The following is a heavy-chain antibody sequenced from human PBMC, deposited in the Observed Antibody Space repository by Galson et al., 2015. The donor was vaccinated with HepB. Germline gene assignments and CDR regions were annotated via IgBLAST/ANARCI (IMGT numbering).Heavy chain of an antibody. J-gene: IGHJ3*02. CDR2: ISSSSSYV. V-gene: IGHV3-21*01. CDR3: AREHIGDTGAFDI. D-gene: IGHD3-3*01. Sequence: SLRLSCAASGFTFSSYSMNWVRQAPGKGLEWVSSISSSSSYVYYADSVKGRFTISRDNAKNSLYLQMNSLRAEDTAVYYCAREHIGDTGAFDIWGQGTMVTVSS. CDR1: GFTFSSYS.